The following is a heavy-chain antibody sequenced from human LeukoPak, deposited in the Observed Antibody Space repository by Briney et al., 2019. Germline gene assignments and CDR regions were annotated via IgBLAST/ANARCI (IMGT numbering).Heavy chain of an antibody. J-gene: IGHJ4*02. Sequence: GSLRLSCAASGFTFSSYVMHWVRQAPGKGLEWVAIISYDGSNEYSTDSVKGRFTISRDNSKNTLYLQMNSLRPEDTAVYYCAGHFGAWHYFDYWGQGTLVTVSS. D-gene: IGHD3-3*01. CDR2: ISYDGSNE. V-gene: IGHV3-30*04. CDR1: GFTFSSYV. CDR3: AGHFGAWHYFDY.